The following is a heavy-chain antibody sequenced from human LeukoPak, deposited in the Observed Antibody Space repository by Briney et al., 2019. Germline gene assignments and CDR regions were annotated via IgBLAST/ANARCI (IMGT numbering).Heavy chain of an antibody. J-gene: IGHJ4*02. CDR1: GFTFSSYS. D-gene: IGHD3-22*01. Sequence: GGSLRLSCAASGFTFSSYSMNWVRQAPGKGLEWVSSISGSSSYIYYADSVKGRFTISRDNAKNSLYLQMNSLRAEDTAVYYCARKTYYYDSSGYYYAPFFDYWGQGTLVTVSS. CDR2: ISGSSSYI. CDR3: ARKTYYYDSSGYYYAPFFDY. V-gene: IGHV3-21*01.